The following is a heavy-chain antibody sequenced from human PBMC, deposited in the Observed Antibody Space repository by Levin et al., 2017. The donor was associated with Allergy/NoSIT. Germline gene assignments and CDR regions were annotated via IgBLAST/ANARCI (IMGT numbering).Heavy chain of an antibody. D-gene: IGHD6-19*01. Sequence: ASVKVSFKASGYTFTSYYMHWVRQAPGQGLEWMGIINPSGGSTSYAQKFQGRVTMTRDTSTSTVYMELSSLRSEDTAVYYCARKRAVGWFDPWGRGTLVTVSS. V-gene: IGHV1-46*01. CDR2: INPSGGST. CDR3: ARKRAVGWFDP. CDR1: GYTFTSYY. J-gene: IGHJ5*02.